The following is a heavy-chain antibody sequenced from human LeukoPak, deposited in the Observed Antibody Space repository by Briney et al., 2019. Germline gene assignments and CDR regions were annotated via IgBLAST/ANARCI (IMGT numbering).Heavy chain of an antibody. D-gene: IGHD3-10*01. CDR3: ARVKGRYFGSGSYLGVDQ. CDR1: GFPFRNYV. V-gene: IGHV3-33*01. J-gene: IGHJ4*02. CDR2: IWYDGTNK. Sequence: GTSLRLSCAASGFPFRNYVTHWVRQAPRKGREWGADIWYDGTNKDYADSAKDRFTIFRDNSKNTLYLQMNSLRAQDTTLSNCARVKGRYFGSGSYLGVDQWGQGTLVTVSS.